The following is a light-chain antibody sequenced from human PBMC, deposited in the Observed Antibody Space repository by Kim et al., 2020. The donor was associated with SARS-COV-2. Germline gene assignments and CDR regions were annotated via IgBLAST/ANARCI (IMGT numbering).Light chain of an antibody. V-gene: IGLV3-1*01. J-gene: IGLJ2*01. CDR3: QAWDSSTSYV. CDR1: KLGDKY. CDR2: QDS. Sequence: SYELTQPPSVSVSPGQTASITCSGDKLGDKYACWYQQKPGQSPVLVIYQDSKRPSGIPERFSGFNSGNTATLTISGTQAMDEADFYCQAWDSSTSYVFGG.